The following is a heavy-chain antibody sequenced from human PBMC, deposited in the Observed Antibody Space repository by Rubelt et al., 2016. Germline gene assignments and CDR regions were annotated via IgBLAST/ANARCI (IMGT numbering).Heavy chain of an antibody. CDR2: IYYSGST. J-gene: IGHJ5*02. Sequence: PGKGLEWIGYIYYSGSTNYNPSLKSRGLTISVDTSKNQFSLKLSSVTAADTAVYYCARKNNRVRFGETNNWFDPWGQGALVTVSS. V-gene: IGHV4-59*01. D-gene: IGHD3-10*01. CDR3: ARKNNRVRFGETNNWFDP.